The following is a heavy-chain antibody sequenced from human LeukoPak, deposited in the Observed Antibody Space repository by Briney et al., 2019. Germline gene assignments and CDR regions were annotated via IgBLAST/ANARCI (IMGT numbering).Heavy chain of an antibody. CDR2: ISSNGGST. CDR3: AKVSGFKITFGGVID. V-gene: IGHV3-64*04. CDR1: GFTFSSYA. J-gene: IGHJ4*02. Sequence: GGSLRLSCSASGFTFSSYAMHWVRQAPGKGLEYVSVISSNGGSTYYADSVKGRFTISRDNSKNTLYLQMNSLRAEDTAVFYCAKVSGFKITFGGVIDWGQGTPVTVSS. D-gene: IGHD3-16*02.